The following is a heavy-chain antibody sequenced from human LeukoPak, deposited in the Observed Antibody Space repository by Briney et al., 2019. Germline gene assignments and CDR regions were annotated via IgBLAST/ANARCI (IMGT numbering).Heavy chain of an antibody. CDR3: ARNSQYQEIDY. V-gene: IGHV3-33*01. J-gene: IGHJ4*02. CDR1: GFTFSSYG. D-gene: IGHD2-2*01. CDR2: IWYDGSNK. Sequence: GGSLRLSCAASGFTFSSYGMHWVRQAPGKGLEWVAVIWYDGSNKYYADSVKGRFTISRDNSKNTLYLQMNSLRAEDTAVYYCARNSQYQEIDYWGQRTLVTVSS.